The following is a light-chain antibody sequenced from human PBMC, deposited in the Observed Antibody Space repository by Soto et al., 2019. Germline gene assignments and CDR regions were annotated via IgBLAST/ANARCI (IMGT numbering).Light chain of an antibody. J-gene: IGKJ1*01. V-gene: IGKV4-1*01. CDR1: QSVLNSSNNKHY. CDR3: QQYYSSPWT. Sequence: DIVMTQSPDSLAVSLGERATINCKSSQSVLNSSNNKHYLAWYQQKPGQPPKLLIYWASTRQSGVPDRFSGSWSGTDFTLTISSLQAEDVAVYYCQQYYSSPWTFGQGTKVDIK. CDR2: WAS.